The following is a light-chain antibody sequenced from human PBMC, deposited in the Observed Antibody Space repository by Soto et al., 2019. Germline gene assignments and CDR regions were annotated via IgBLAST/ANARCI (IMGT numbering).Light chain of an antibody. CDR1: QSISSY. Sequence: DIQMTQSPSSLSASVGDRVTITCRARQSISSYLNWYQQKPGKAPKLLIYAAPSLQNGVPSRFSGSGSGTDFTFPISSLQPEDFAHYYCQQAYSPPHSFGQGTKLEIK. J-gene: IGKJ2*01. CDR2: AAP. V-gene: IGKV1-39*01. CDR3: QQAYSPPHS.